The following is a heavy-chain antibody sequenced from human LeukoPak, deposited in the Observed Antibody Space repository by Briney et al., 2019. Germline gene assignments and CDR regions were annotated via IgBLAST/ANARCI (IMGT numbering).Heavy chain of an antibody. CDR2: ISSSGSTI. CDR3: ARAGYGSSSYYYYYMDV. Sequence: GGSLRLSCAASGFTFSNYEMNWVRQAPGKGLEWVSYISSSGSTIYYADSVKGRFTISRDSAKNSLYLQMNSLSAEDTAVYYCARAGYGSSSYYYYYMDVWGKGTTVTVSS. D-gene: IGHD6-6*01. J-gene: IGHJ6*03. V-gene: IGHV3-48*03. CDR1: GFTFSNYE.